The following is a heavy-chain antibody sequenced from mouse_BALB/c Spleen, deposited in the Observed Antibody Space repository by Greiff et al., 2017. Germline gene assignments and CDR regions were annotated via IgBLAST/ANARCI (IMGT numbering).Heavy chain of an antibody. CDR3: TRGYDAAWFAY. Sequence: QVQLKESGAELVRPGASVTLSCKASGYTFTDYEMHWVKQTPVHGLEWIGAIDPETGGTAYNQKFKGKATLTADKSSSTAYMELRSLTSEDSAVYYCTRGYDAAWFAYWGQGTLVTVSA. CDR2: IDPETGGT. D-gene: IGHD2-2*01. CDR1: GYTFTDYE. J-gene: IGHJ3*01. V-gene: IGHV1-15*01.